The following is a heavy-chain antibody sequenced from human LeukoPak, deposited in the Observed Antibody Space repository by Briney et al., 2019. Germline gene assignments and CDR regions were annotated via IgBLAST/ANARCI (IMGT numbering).Heavy chain of an antibody. D-gene: IGHD3-10*01. Sequence: GGSLRLSCAASEFSVGSNYMTWVRQAPGKGLEWVSLIYSGGSTYYADSVKGRFTISRDNSKNTLYLQMNSLRAEDTAVYYCARALWFGTSFDYWGQGTLVTVSS. V-gene: IGHV3-66*01. CDR1: EFSVGSNY. CDR3: ARALWFGTSFDY. CDR2: IYSGGST. J-gene: IGHJ4*02.